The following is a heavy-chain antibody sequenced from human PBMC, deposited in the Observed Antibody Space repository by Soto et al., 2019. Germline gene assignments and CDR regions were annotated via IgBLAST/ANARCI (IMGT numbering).Heavy chain of an antibody. V-gene: IGHV3-30*18. D-gene: IGHD3-9*01. J-gene: IGHJ6*02. CDR2: MSYDGSNK. CDR1: GFTFSSYS. CDR3: AKDLRGYDILTGYYNYYYYGMDV. Sequence: PGGALRLSCAASGFTFSSYSMNWVRQAPGKGLEWVAVMSYDGSNKYYADSVKGRFTISRDNSKNTLYLQMNSLRAEDTAVYYCAKDLRGYDILTGYYNYYYYGMDVWGQGTTVTVSS.